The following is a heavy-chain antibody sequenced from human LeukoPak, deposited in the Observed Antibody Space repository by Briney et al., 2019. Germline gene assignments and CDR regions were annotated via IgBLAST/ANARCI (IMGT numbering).Heavy chain of an antibody. Sequence: ASVKVSCKASGGTFSSYAISWVRQAPGQGLEWMGGIIPIFGTANYAQKFQGRVTITADESTSTAYMELSSLRSEDTAVYYCARDYGDLGGYFDYWGQGTLVTASS. V-gene: IGHV1-69*13. D-gene: IGHD4-17*01. J-gene: IGHJ4*02. CDR1: GGTFSSYA. CDR2: IIPIFGTA. CDR3: ARDYGDLGGYFDY.